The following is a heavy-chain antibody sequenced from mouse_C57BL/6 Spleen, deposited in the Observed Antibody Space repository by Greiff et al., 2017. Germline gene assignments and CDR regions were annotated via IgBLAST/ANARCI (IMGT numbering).Heavy chain of an antibody. J-gene: IGHJ4*01. CDR1: GYTFTSYW. V-gene: IGHV1-50*01. CDR3: ARRMAVYYAMDY. CDR2: IDPSDSYT. Sequence: VQLQQPGAELVKPGASVKLSCKASGYTFTSYWMQWVKQRPGQGLEWIGDIDPSDSYTNYNQKFKGKATLTVDTSSSTAYMQLSSLTSEDSAVYYCARRMAVYYAMDYWGQGTSVTVSS.